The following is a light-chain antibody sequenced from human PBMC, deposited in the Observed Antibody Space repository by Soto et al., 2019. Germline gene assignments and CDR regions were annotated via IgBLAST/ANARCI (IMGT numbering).Light chain of an antibody. CDR3: CSYAGNYKYV. Sequence: QSVLTQPRSVSGSPGQSVTISCTGTSSNVGGYQYVSWYQQHPGKAPKLVIYDVSQRPSGVPDRFSASKSGNTASLTISGLQADDEADYFCCSYAGNYKYVFGTGTKVTVL. CDR1: SSNVGGYQY. CDR2: DVS. V-gene: IGLV2-11*01. J-gene: IGLJ1*01.